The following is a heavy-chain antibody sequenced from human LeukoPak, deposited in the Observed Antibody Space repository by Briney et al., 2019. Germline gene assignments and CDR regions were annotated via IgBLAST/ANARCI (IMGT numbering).Heavy chain of an antibody. Sequence: GASVKVSCKASGGTFSSYAISWVRQAPGQGLEWMGWISAYNGNTNYAQKLQGRVTMTTDTSTSTAFMELRSLRSDDTAVYYCARVFEGLPLDYWGQGTLVTVSS. V-gene: IGHV1-18*01. CDR2: ISAYNGNT. CDR3: ARVFEGLPLDY. J-gene: IGHJ4*02. CDR1: GGTFSSYA. D-gene: IGHD2-15*01.